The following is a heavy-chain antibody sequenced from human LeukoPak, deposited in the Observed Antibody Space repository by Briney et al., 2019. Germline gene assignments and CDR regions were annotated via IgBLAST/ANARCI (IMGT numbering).Heavy chain of an antibody. J-gene: IGHJ4*02. CDR1: GLTLSDYY. V-gene: IGHV3-11*01. CDR2: ISSSVTTI. Sequence: GGSLRLSCAASGLTLSDYYTSWIRQAPGKGLEWVSYISSSVTTIYYADSVKGRFTISRDNAKNSLYLQMNSLGAEDTAVYFCARWDSSGCFDYWGQGTLVTVSS. CDR3: ARWDSSGCFDY. D-gene: IGHD3-22*01.